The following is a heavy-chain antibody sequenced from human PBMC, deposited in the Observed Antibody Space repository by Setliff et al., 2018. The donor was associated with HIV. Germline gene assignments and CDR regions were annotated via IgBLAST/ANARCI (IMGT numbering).Heavy chain of an antibody. CDR2: IYTSGST. CDR1: GGSISSYY. Sequence: SETLSLTCAVSGGSISSYYWSWIRQPPGKGLEWIGRIYTSGSTNYNPSLKSRVTISVDTSKNQFSLKLSSVTAADTAVCYCATGQMATRYWGQGTLVTVSS. CDR3: ATGQMATRY. D-gene: IGHD5-12*01. J-gene: IGHJ4*02. V-gene: IGHV4-4*09.